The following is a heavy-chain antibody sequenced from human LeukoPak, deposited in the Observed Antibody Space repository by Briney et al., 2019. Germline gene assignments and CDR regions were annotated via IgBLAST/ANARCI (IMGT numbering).Heavy chain of an antibody. Sequence: GESLKISCKASGYSFTNYWIGWVRQMPGKGLEWMGIIYPGDSNTRYSPSFQGQVTISADKSISTAFLQWSSLQASDTAMYYCARQAYSNYDYWGQGTLVTVPS. CDR2: IYPGDSNT. V-gene: IGHV5-51*01. CDR1: GYSFTNYW. J-gene: IGHJ4*02. CDR3: ARQAYSNYDY. D-gene: IGHD4-11*01.